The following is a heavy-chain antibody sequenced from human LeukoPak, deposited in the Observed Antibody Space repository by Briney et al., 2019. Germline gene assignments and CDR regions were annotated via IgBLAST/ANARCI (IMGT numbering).Heavy chain of an antibody. CDR1: GYTFTGYY. Sequence: ASVKVSCKASGYTFTGYYMHWVRQATGQGLEWMGWMNPNSSSTGYAQNFQGRITITRNTSISTVYMELSSLRSEDTAVYFCARGRGPEYDTRGYWGQGTLVTVSS. CDR2: MNPNSSST. V-gene: IGHV1-8*02. D-gene: IGHD3-22*01. J-gene: IGHJ4*02. CDR3: ARGRGPEYDTRGY.